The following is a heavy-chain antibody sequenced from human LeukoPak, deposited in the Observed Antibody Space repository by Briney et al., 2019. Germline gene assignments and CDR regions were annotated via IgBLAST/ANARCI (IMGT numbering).Heavy chain of an antibody. D-gene: IGHD2-2*01. V-gene: IGHV1-69*13. CDR2: IIPIFGTA. Sequence: ASVEVSCKASGGTFSNYAISWVRQAPGQGLEWMGGIIPIFGTANYAQKFQGRVTITADESTSTAYMELSSLRSEDTAVYYSARGYSPASYGMDVWGQGTTVTVSS. CDR3: ARGYSPASYGMDV. J-gene: IGHJ6*02. CDR1: GGTFSNYA.